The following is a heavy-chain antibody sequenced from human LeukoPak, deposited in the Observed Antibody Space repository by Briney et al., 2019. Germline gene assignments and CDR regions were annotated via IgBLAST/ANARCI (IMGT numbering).Heavy chain of an antibody. D-gene: IGHD3-9*01. CDR1: GFTFSSYA. Sequence: GRSLRLSCAASGFTFSSYAMHWVRKAPGKGLGWVAVISYDGSNKYYADSVKGRFTISRDNAKNTLYLQMNSLRAEDTAVYYCARSGYFDWFYHWGQGTLVTVSS. CDR2: ISYDGSNK. J-gene: IGHJ5*02. V-gene: IGHV3-30-3*01. CDR3: ARSGYFDWFYH.